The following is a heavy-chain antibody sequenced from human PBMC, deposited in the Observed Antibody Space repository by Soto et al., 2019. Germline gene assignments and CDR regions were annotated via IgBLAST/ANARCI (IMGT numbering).Heavy chain of an antibody. CDR2: IYHSGST. D-gene: IGHD1-26*01. CDR1: GGSISSSNW. CDR3: ARVSGSYYYGMDV. V-gene: IGHV4-4*02. J-gene: IGHJ6*02. Sequence: QVQLQESGPGLVKPSGTLSLTCAVSGGSISSSNWWSWVRQPPGKGVEWIGEIYHSGSTNSNPSPKSGVTISLDKFKNQFSLKLSSVTAADTAVYYCARVSGSYYYGMDVWGQGTTVTVSS.